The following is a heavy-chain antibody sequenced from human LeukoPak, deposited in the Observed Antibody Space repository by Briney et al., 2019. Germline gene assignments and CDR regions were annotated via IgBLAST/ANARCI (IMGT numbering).Heavy chain of an antibody. Sequence: PSQTLSLTCTVSGGSISSGGYYWSWIRPHPGKGLEGIGYIYYSGSTYYNPSLTSRVTISVDTSKNQFSLKLSSVTAADTAVYYCARGIGRQHFDYWGQGTLVTVSS. J-gene: IGHJ4*02. CDR1: GGSISSGGYY. D-gene: IGHD2-15*01. CDR3: ARGIGRQHFDY. CDR2: IYYSGST. V-gene: IGHV4-31*03.